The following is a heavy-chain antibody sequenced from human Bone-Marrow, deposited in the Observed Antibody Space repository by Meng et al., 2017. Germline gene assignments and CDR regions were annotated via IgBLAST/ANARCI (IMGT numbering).Heavy chain of an antibody. CDR2: IHYSGST. D-gene: IGHD3-9*01. CDR1: GGSISSGGYY. CDR3: GRFCLRYFDWLLYPPA. J-gene: IGHJ5*02. V-gene: IGHV4-31*03. Sequence: SETLSLTCTVSGGSISSGGYYWSWIRQHPGKGREWIGYIHYSGSTYYNPSVKSRVTISVDTSKNQFSLKLSSVTAADTAVYYCGRFCLRYFDWLLYPPAWGQGTLVTVSS.